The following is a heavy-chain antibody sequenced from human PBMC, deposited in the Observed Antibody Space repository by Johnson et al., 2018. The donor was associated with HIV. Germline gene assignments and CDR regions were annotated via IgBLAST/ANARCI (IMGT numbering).Heavy chain of an antibody. D-gene: IGHD1-1*01. J-gene: IGHJ3*02. CDR1: GFTFSAYA. Sequence: QMLLVESGGGLVQPGRSLRLSCAASGFTFSAYAMHWVRQAPGKGLAWVSVISYDGGNIYYGASVKGRFTISRDNSKNLLYLQMNSVLAEDTAVYYFAREYREANAFDIWGQGTMVTVSS. CDR3: AREYREANAFDI. CDR2: ISYDGGNI. V-gene: IGHV3-30-3*01.